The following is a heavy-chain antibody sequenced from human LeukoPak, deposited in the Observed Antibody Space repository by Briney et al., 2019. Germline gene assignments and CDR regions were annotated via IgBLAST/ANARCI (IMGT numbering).Heavy chain of an antibody. D-gene: IGHD3-10*01. Sequence: PSETLSLTCTVSGGSISSSSYYWGWIRQPPGQGLEWIGSIYYSGSTDYDPSLKSRVTISVDTSKNQFYLKLSSVTAADTAVYYCAREKGASSGSLFLVAFDIWGQGTMVTVSS. CDR2: IYYSGST. V-gene: IGHV4-39*02. CDR3: AREKGASSGSLFLVAFDI. J-gene: IGHJ3*02. CDR1: GGSISSSSYY.